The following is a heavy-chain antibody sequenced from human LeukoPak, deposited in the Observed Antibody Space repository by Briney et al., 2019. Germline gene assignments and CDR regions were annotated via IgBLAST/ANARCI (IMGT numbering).Heavy chain of an antibody. CDR3: AKDQGGSYYGWYDAFDI. CDR2: ISRSCGST. D-gene: IGHD1-26*01. V-gene: IGHV3-23*01. J-gene: IGHJ3*02. Sequence: GGSLRLSCAASGFTFSSYAMRWVRHAPGKGLEWFSDISRSCGSTYCAHSVKGRFTISRDNSKNTMYLEMKRLRAEDKGVYYCAKDQGGSYYGWYDAFDIWGQGTMVTVSS. CDR1: GFTFSSYA.